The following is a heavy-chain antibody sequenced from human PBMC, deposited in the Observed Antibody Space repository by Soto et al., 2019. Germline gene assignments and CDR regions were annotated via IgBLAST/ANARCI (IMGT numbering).Heavy chain of an antibody. Sequence: QLVQSGAEVTKPGASVKVSCKTSGYNFSAHYIHWVRQPPGQGLEWMGWISPRRGDHHSADKFLDRLTLTTDTAPTAAFMHLIGLRVNDSAVYSCAKGGGYGNGHWGQGTQIIVPS. D-gene: IGHD5-12*01. J-gene: IGHJ4*02. CDR1: GYNFSAHY. CDR2: ISPRRGDH. V-gene: IGHV1-2*02. CDR3: AKGGGYGNGH.